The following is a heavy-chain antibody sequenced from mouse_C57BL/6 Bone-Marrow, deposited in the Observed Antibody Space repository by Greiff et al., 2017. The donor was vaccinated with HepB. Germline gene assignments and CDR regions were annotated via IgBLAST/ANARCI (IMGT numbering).Heavy chain of an antibody. Sequence: VQLQQSGAELVRPGASVKLSCTASGFNIKDDYMHWVKQRPEQGLEWIGWIDPENGDTEYASKFQGKATITADTSSNTAYLQLSSLTSEDTAVYYCTTTITTVPFAYWGQGTLVTVSA. CDR2: IDPENGDT. CDR3: TTTITTVPFAY. CDR1: GFNIKDDY. D-gene: IGHD1-1*01. V-gene: IGHV14-4*01. J-gene: IGHJ3*01.